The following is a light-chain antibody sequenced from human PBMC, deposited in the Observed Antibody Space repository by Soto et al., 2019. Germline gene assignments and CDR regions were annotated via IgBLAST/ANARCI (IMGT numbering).Light chain of an antibody. V-gene: IGKV3-11*01. CDR3: QQRSNWPAYT. CDR2: DAS. J-gene: IGKJ2*01. CDR1: QSVSIY. Sequence: EIVLTQSPATLSLSPGERATLSCRASQSVSIYLAWYQQKPGQAPRLLIYDASNRATVIPARFSGSWSGTDFTLTIGSLEAEDFAVYYCQQRSNWPAYTFGQGTKLEIK.